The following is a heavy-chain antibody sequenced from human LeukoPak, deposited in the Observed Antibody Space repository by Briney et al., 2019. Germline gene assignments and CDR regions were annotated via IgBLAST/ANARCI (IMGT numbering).Heavy chain of an antibody. CDR2: ITYDGSNK. Sequence: PGGSLRLSCAASGFTFSSYAMHWVRQAPSKGLEWVAVITYDGSNKYYAGSVKGRFTISRDNSKNTLYLQMNSLRAEDTAVYYCARESGYYYGFDYWGQGTLVTVSS. V-gene: IGHV3-30-3*01. D-gene: IGHD3-22*01. CDR1: GFTFSSYA. CDR3: ARESGYYYGFDY. J-gene: IGHJ4*02.